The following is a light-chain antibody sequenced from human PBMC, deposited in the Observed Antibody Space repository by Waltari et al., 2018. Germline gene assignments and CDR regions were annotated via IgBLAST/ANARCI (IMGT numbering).Light chain of an antibody. V-gene: IGLV1-40*01. CDR1: SANHGAGAD. J-gene: IGLJ2*01. CDR2: RNS. CDR3: QSYDSSLSGVV. Sequence: QSVLTQPPPVSGAPGQRVPISCPGSSANHGAGADVHWYQQLPGTAPKPHIYRNSNRPSGVPDRFSGSKSGTSASLAITGLQAEDEADYYCQSYDSSLSGVVFGGGTKLTVL.